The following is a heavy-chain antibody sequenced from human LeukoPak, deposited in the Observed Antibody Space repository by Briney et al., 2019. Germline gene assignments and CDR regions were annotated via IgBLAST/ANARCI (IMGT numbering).Heavy chain of an antibody. Sequence: ASVKVSCKSSGYTFTGYYMHWVRQAPGQGLEWMGWINPNSGGTNYAQKFQGRVTMTGDTSISTAYMDLTRLRSDDTAVYYCASPLSDYGGNFDYWGQGTLVTVSS. CDR1: GYTFTGYY. CDR2: INPNSGGT. CDR3: ASPLSDYGGNFDY. V-gene: IGHV1-2*02. D-gene: IGHD4-23*01. J-gene: IGHJ4*02.